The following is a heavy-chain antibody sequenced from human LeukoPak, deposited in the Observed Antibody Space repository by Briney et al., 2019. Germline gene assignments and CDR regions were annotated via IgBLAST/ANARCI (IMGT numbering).Heavy chain of an antibody. CDR3: ARGGGNISPFDY. CDR2: IWYDGSNK. J-gene: IGHJ4*02. Sequence: GRSLRLSCAASGFTFSSYGMHWVRQAPGKGLEWVAVIWYDGSNKYYADSVKGRFTISRDNSKNTLYLQMNSLRAEDTAVYYCARGGGNISPFDYWGQGTLVTVSS. CDR1: GFTFSSYG. V-gene: IGHV3-33*01. D-gene: IGHD4-23*01.